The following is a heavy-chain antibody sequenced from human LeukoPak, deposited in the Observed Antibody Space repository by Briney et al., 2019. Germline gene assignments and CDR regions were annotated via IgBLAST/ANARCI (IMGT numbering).Heavy chain of an antibody. Sequence: GGSLRLSCAASGFTFSGSALHWVRQASGKGLEWVGRIRSTANGYATAYAASVKGRFTISRDDSKNTAYLQMDSLKTEDTAVYYCAKEGYSRGYYSYYYMDVWGKGTTVTVSS. CDR1: GFTFSGSA. V-gene: IGHV3-73*01. D-gene: IGHD6-13*01. CDR3: AKEGYSRGYYSYYYMDV. CDR2: IRSTANGYAT. J-gene: IGHJ6*03.